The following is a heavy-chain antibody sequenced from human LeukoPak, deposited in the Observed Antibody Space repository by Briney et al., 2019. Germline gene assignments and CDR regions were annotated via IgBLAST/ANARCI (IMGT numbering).Heavy chain of an antibody. D-gene: IGHD3-10*01. J-gene: IGHJ6*02. Sequence: PSQTLSLTCTVSGGSISSGGYYWSWIRQHPGKGLEWIGYIYYSGSTYYNPSLKSRVTISVDTSKNQFSLKLSSVTAADTAVYYCASSGTPAQAKAGDYYYYGMDVWGQGTTVTVSS. V-gene: IGHV4-31*03. CDR2: IYYSGST. CDR3: ASSGTPAQAKAGDYYYYGMDV. CDR1: GGSISSGGYY.